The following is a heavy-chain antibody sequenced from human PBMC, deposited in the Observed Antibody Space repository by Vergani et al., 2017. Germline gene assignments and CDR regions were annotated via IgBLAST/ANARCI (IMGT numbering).Heavy chain of an antibody. CDR1: GYSISRGSY. J-gene: IGHJ4*02. CDR2: IFHSGST. Sequence: QVQLQESGPGLVKPSETLSLTCAVSGYSISRGSYWAWIRQPPGKGLEWIGSIFHSGSTHYNPSLESRVTISVDTSKNQFSLKLNSVTAADTAVYYCARHNLYGDSQTGIDYWGVGTLVIVSS. V-gene: IGHV4-38-2*01. D-gene: IGHD4-17*01. CDR3: ARHNLYGDSQTGIDY.